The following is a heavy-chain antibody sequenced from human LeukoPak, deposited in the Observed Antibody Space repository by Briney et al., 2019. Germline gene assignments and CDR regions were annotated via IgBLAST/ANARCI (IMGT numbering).Heavy chain of an antibody. V-gene: IGHV3-21*01. CDR1: GFVISTYI. CDR3: AREPTAMIL. Sequence: GGSLRLSCAASGFVISTYIMSWVRQTPGKGLEWVSSISSTGTYIYYADSVKGRFTISRDNAKNSLYLQMNSLRAEDTAVYYCAREPTAMILWGQGTLVTVSS. J-gene: IGHJ4*02. D-gene: IGHD5-18*01. CDR2: ISSTGTYI.